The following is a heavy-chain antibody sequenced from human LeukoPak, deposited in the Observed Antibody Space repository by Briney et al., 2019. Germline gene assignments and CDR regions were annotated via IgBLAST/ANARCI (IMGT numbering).Heavy chain of an antibody. J-gene: IGHJ5*02. CDR3: AREPDYGDYVRWFDP. D-gene: IGHD4-17*01. CDR2: LSAYNGNT. CDR1: GYTVTRYG. V-gene: IGHV1-18*01. Sequence: ASVKVSCKASGYTVTRYGISWVRQAPGQGLEWMGWLSAYNGNTNYAQKLQGRVTMTTDTSTSTAYMELRSLRSDDTAVYYCAREPDYGDYVRWFDPWGQGTLVTVSS.